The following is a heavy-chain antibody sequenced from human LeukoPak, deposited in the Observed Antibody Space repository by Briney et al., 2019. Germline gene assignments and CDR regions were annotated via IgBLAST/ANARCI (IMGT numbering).Heavy chain of an antibody. V-gene: IGHV4-59*01. CDR2: IYYSGNT. D-gene: IGHD6-25*01. CDR1: SGSITNYY. CDR3: ARGITRYSSGPGPCRFDP. Sequence: SETLSLTCTVSSGSITNYYWSWIRQPPGKELEWIGYIYYSGNTNYDPSLQSRVTISVDTSKNQFSLSLSSVTAADTAVYYCARGITRYSSGPGPCRFDPWGQGTLVTVSS. J-gene: IGHJ5*02.